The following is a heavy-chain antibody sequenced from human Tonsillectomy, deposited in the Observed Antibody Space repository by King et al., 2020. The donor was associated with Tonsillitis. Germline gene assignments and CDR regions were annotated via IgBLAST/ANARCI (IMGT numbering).Heavy chain of an antibody. Sequence: QLQESGPGVVKPSETLSLTCTVSGGSISSSDHYWAWIRQSPGEGLEWIGYMYYSGTIFYNPSLKSRITISGGTSENRFSLKLSSVTAADPAVYFCARYVSGSFDYWGQGALVTVSS. CDR1: GGSISSSDHY. CDR2: MYYSGTI. V-gene: IGHV4-39*01. J-gene: IGHJ4*02. D-gene: IGHD1-26*01. CDR3: ARYVSGSFDY.